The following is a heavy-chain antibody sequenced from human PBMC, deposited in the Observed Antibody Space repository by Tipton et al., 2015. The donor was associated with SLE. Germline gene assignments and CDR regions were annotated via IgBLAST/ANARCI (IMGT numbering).Heavy chain of an antibody. CDR1: GGSISSSRSY. J-gene: IGHJ6*02. CDR2: IYYSGNT. CDR3: ARNRDYYYYGMDV. V-gene: IGHV4-39*01. Sequence: TLSLTCTVSGGSISSSRSYWGWIRQPPGKGLEWIGTIYYSGNTYYNASLKSRVTISVDTPKNQFSLRLSSVTAADTAVYYCARNRDYYYYGMDVWGQGTTVTVSS.